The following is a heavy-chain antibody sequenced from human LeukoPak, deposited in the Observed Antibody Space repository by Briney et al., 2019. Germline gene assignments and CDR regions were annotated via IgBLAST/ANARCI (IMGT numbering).Heavy chain of an antibody. D-gene: IGHD3-10*01. J-gene: IGHJ4*02. CDR3: AKDIAYGSGSYIGIDY. CDR2: ISYEGSSK. CDR1: GFTFSSYG. V-gene: IGHV3-30*18. Sequence: GGSLRLSCAASGFTFSSYGMHWVRQTPDKGLEWMAIISYEGSSKKYADSVKGRYTISRDNSKNTLYLQMNSLRAEDTAVYYCAKDIAYGSGSYIGIDYWGQGTLVTVSS.